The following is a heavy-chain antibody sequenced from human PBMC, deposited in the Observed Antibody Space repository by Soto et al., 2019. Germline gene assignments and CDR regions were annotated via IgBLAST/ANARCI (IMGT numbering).Heavy chain of an antibody. CDR1: GFTFSSYS. CDR3: ARVYYTWYYDILTGQWAGMDV. D-gene: IGHD3-9*01. J-gene: IGHJ6*02. CDR2: ISSSSSYI. Sequence: GGSLRLSCAASGFTFSSYSMNWVRQAPGKGLEWVSSISSSSSYIYYADSVKGRFTISRDNAKNSLYLQMNSLRAEDTAVYYCARVYYTWYYDILTGQWAGMDVWGQGTTVTVSS. V-gene: IGHV3-21*01.